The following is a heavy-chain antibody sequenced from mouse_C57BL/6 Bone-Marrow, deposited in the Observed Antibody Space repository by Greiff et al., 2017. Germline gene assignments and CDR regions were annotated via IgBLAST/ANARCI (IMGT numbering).Heavy chain of an antibody. CDR2: IRLKSDNYAT. V-gene: IGHV6-3*01. CDR1: GFTFSNYW. Sequence: VKLQESGGGLVQPGGSMKLSCVASGFTFSNYWMNWVRPSPEKGLEWVAQIRLKSDNYATHYAESVKGRFTISRDDSKSSVYLHMNNLGSEDTGIYYCTVSITTGYVEVWGTGTTVTVSS. CDR3: TVSITTGYVEV. D-gene: IGHD1-1*01. J-gene: IGHJ1*03.